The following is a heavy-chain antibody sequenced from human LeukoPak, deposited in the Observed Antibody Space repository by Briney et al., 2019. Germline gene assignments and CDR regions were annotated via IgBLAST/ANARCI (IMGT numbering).Heavy chain of an antibody. CDR2: ISGSGGST. J-gene: IGHJ4*02. CDR3: AKQARYSNFWSGYLYYFDY. D-gene: IGHD3-3*01. CDR1: GFTFSSYA. Sequence: TGGSLRLSCAASGFTFSSYAMSWVRQAPGKGLEWVSAISGSGGSTYYADSVKGRFTISRDNSKNTLYLQMNSLRAEDTAVYYCAKQARYSNFWSGYLYYFDYWGQGTLVTVSS. V-gene: IGHV3-23*01.